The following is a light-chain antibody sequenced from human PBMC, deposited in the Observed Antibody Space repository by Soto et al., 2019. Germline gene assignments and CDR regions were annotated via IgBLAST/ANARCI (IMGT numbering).Light chain of an antibody. V-gene: IGLV1-40*01. CDR3: QSYDNSLRGYV. Sequence: QSVLTQPPSVSGAPGQRVTISCTGSSSNIGAGHDVHWYQQFPGTGPKLLIYGNSNRPSGVPDRFSGSKSVTSASLAITELQAEDEAEYHCQSYDNSLRGYVFGTGTKLTVL. CDR1: SSNIGAGHD. J-gene: IGLJ1*01. CDR2: GNS.